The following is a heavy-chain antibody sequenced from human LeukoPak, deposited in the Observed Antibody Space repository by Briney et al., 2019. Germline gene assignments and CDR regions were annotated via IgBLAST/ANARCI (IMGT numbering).Heavy chain of an antibody. CDR2: INHSGST. J-gene: IGHJ3*02. CDR1: GGSFGGYY. D-gene: IGHD3-22*01. V-gene: IGHV4-34*01. CDR3: ATSYYYDSPGSLDAFDI. Sequence: SETLSLTCAVYGGSFGGYYWSWIRQPPGKGLEWIGEINHSGSTNYNPSLKSRVTISVDTSKNQFSLKLSSVTAADTAVYYCATSYYYDSPGSLDAFDIWGQGTMVTVSS.